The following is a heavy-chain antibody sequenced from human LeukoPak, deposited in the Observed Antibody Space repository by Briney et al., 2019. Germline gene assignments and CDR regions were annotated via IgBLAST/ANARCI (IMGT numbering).Heavy chain of an antibody. V-gene: IGHV3-7*03. J-gene: IGHJ4*02. CDR1: GFTFSSYW. D-gene: IGHD3-22*01. Sequence: PGGSLRLSCAASGFTFSSYWMSWVRQAPGKGLEWVANIKQDGSEKYYVDSVKGRFTIPRDNAKNSLYLQMNSLRAEDTAVYYCARGSDSSGYYYVGDIDYWGQGTLVTVSS. CDR2: IKQDGSEK. CDR3: ARGSDSSGYYYVGDIDY.